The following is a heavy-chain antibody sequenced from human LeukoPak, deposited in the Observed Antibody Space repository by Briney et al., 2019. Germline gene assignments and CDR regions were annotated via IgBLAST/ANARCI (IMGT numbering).Heavy chain of an antibody. CDR1: GLSFSTYD. V-gene: IGHV3-13*04. J-gene: IGHJ3*01. CDR2: IGKAGDT. Sequence: GGSLRLSCAASGLSFSTYDIHWVRQATGEGLEWVSGIGKAGDTYYVGSVKGRFTISRENAKNSLYLQMHSLRSGDTAVYYCARGGYSGFDVWGQGTVVTVSS. D-gene: IGHD5-12*01. CDR3: ARGGYSGFDV.